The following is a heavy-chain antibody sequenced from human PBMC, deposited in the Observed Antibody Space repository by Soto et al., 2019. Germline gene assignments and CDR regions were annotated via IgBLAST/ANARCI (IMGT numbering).Heavy chain of an antibody. CDR1: GFTFSSYS. V-gene: IGHV3-33*08. CDR2: IWYDGSNK. J-gene: IGHJ4*02. CDR3: GPDTLDY. Sequence: GGSLRLSCAASGFTFSSYSMNWVRQAPGKGLEWVAVIWYDGSNKYYADSVKGRFTISRDNSKNTLYLQMNSLRVEDTAVYYCGPDTLDYWGQGTLVTVSS.